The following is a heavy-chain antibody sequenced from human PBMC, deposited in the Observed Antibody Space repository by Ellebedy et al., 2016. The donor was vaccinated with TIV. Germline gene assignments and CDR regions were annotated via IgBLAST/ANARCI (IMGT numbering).Heavy chain of an antibody. J-gene: IGHJ3*01. CDR3: ARPKRSASIAYPVDL. D-gene: IGHD6-6*01. CDR1: GGSVSSTRYY. V-gene: IGHV4-39*07. Sequence: MPSETLSLTCSVSGGSVSSTRYYWAWIRQPPGKGLEWIGEINHRGSTRYNPSLRSRVTISIDTSRNQFSLNVRSVTAADTCVYYCARPKRSASIAYPVDLWGQGTMVTVSS. CDR2: INHRGST.